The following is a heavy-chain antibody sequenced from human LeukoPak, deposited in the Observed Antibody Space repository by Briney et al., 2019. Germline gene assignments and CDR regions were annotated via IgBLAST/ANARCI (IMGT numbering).Heavy chain of an antibody. Sequence: SETLSLTCSVSDGSINSYYWNWIRRPPGKGLEWIGYIYYNGNTNYSPSLKSRVTMSVDTSKNLFSLKVSSVTAADTAVYYCARDGIFGVVISYWGQGTLVTVSS. V-gene: IGHV4-59*01. CDR3: ARDGIFGVVISY. J-gene: IGHJ4*02. CDR2: IYYNGNT. D-gene: IGHD3-3*01. CDR1: DGSINSYY.